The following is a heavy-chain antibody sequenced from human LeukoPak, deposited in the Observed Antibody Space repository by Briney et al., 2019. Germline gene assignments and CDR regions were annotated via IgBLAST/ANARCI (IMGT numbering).Heavy chain of an antibody. J-gene: IGHJ4*02. CDR2: INPNSGAT. D-gene: IGHD3-10*01. Sequence: GASVKVSCKASGYTFTGYQMHWVRQAPGQGLEWMGWINPNSGATNYAQEFQGRVTMTRDTCIGTAYMELSRLRSDDTAVYYCARDYYGSGSYSTDYWGQGTLVTVSS. V-gene: IGHV1-2*02. CDR1: GYTFTGYQ. CDR3: ARDYYGSGSYSTDY.